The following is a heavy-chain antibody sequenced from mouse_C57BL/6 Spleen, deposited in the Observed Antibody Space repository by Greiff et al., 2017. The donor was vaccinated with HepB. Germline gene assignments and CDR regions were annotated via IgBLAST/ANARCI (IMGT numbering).Heavy chain of an antibody. J-gene: IGHJ2*01. V-gene: IGHV1-82*01. D-gene: IGHD1-1*01. CDR2: IYPGDGDT. CDR3: ATITTVARYYLDY. CDR1: GYAFSSSW. Sequence: VQLQQSGPELVKPGASVKISCKASGYAFSSSWMNWVKQRPGKGLEWIGRIYPGDGDTNYNGKFKGKATLTADKSSSTAYMQRSSLTSEDSAVYFCATITTVARYYLDYWGQGTTLTVSS.